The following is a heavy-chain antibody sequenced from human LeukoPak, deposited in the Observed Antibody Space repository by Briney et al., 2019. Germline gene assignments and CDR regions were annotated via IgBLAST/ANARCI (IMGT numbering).Heavy chain of an antibody. CDR2: ISAYNGNT. V-gene: IGHV1-18*01. CDR1: GYTFTSYA. Sequence: GASVKVSCKASGYTFTSYAMHWVRQAPGQRLEWMGWISAYNGNTNYAQKLQGRVTMTTDTSTSTAYMELRSLRSDDTAVYYCARGLWSSGWYVPVDYWGQETLVTVSS. CDR3: ARGLWSSGWYVPVDY. J-gene: IGHJ4*02. D-gene: IGHD6-19*01.